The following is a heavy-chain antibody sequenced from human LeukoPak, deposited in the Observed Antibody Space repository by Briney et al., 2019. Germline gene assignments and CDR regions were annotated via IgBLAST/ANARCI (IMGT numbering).Heavy chain of an antibody. D-gene: IGHD5-18*01. CDR2: IYYSGST. V-gene: IGHV4-31*11. CDR1: GGSISSGGYS. Sequence: PSQTLSLTCAVSGGSISSGGYSWRRLRQPPGTGLEWIRYIYYSGSTYYNPSLKSRITISVDTSKNQFSLKLSSVTAADTAVYYCARDLRYSYGQSNWFDRWGQGTLVTVSS. CDR3: ARDLRYSYGQSNWFDR. J-gene: IGHJ5*02.